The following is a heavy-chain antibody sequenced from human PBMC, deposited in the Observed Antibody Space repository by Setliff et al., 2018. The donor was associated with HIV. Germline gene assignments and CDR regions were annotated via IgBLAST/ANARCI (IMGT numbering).Heavy chain of an antibody. J-gene: IGHJ4*02. CDR1: GGSISSGGYF. CDR3: ARGGGPTVVSNFAY. D-gene: IGHD4-17*01. Sequence: SETLSLTCTVSGGSISSGGYFWSWIRQLPGKGLEWIGYIYYSGSTYYNPSLKSRVTISVDTSKNQFSLKLTSVTAADTAVYYCARGGGPTVVSNFAYWGQGTLVTVSS. CDR2: IYYSGST. V-gene: IGHV4-61*08.